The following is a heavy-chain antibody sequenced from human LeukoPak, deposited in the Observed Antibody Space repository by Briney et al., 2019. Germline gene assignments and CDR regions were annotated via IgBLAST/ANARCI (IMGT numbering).Heavy chain of an antibody. Sequence: ASVKVSCKASGYTFTSYGISWVRQAPGQGLEWMGWISAYNGNTNYAQKLQGRVPMTTDTSTSTAYMELRSLRSDDTAAYYCATSYGSGSYFGYWGRGTLVTVSS. J-gene: IGHJ4*02. CDR1: GYTFTSYG. V-gene: IGHV1-18*01. CDR3: ATSYGSGSYFGY. D-gene: IGHD3-10*01. CDR2: ISAYNGNT.